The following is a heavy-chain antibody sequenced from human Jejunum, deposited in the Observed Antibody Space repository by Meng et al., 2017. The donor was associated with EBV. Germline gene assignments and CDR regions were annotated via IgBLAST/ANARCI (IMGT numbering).Heavy chain of an antibody. CDR2: IYHSGST. CDR3: ARYGSGYFPALWY. Sequence: QVPLQEYGPGLGKPSGTLSLTCAVAGDSISSSNWWSWVRQPPGKGLEWIGEIYHSGSTNYNPSLKSRVTISVDKSKNQFSLKLSSVTAADTAVYYCARYGSGYFPALWYWGQGTLVTVSS. V-gene: IGHV4-4*02. D-gene: IGHD3-3*01. J-gene: IGHJ4*02. CDR1: GDSISSSNW.